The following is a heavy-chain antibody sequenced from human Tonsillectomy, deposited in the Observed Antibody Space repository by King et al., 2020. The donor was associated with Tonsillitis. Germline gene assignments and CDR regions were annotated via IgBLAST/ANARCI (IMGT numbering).Heavy chain of an antibody. D-gene: IGHD1-1*01. V-gene: IGHV4-59*08. J-gene: IGHJ4*02. CDR1: GASIYSYY. CDR2: IYYSGST. Sequence: VQLQESGPGLVKPSETLSLTCTVSGASIYSYYWSWIRQPPGKGLEWMAYIYYSGSTNYNPSLNSRVTISVDTSKNQFSLRLSTVTAADTAVYYCARHSRDISTTPFDYWGQGTLVTVPS. CDR3: ARHSRDISTTPFDY.